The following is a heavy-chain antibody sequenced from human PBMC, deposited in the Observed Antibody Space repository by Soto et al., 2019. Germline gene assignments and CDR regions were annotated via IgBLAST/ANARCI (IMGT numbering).Heavy chain of an antibody. D-gene: IGHD4-17*01. Sequence: QVQLQESGPGLVKPLRTLSLTFAVSGGSISSSNWWIWVRQPPGKVLEWSGEIYHSGSTNYNPSLTSRVTISVGKAKYQFSMKLCSGTAGDTAVYYCAGDDNGDYERHNWFHPGGQGTLVTVSS. CDR1: GGSISSSNW. CDR2: IYHSGST. CDR3: AGDDNGDYERHNWFHP. J-gene: IGHJ5*02. V-gene: IGHV4-4*02.